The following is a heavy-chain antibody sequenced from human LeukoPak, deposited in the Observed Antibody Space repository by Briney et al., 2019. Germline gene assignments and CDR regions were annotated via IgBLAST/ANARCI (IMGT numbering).Heavy chain of an antibody. J-gene: IGHJ4*02. D-gene: IGHD6-19*01. CDR1: GGTFSSYA. V-gene: IGHV1-69*13. CDR3: ASWVRPYSSGWYEGY. CDR2: IIPIFGTA. Sequence: SVKVSCKASGGTFSSYAISWVRQAPGQGLEWMGGIIPIFGTANYAQKFQGRVTITADESTSTAYMELSSLRSEDTAVYYCASWVRPYSSGWYEGYWGQGTLVTVSS.